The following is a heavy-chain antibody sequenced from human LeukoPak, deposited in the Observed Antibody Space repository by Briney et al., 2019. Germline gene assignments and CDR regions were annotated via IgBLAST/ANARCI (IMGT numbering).Heavy chain of an antibody. J-gene: IGHJ6*03. D-gene: IGHD3-22*01. CDR3: AKDGGNYYDSGGSYLMRSYMDV. CDR1: GFTFSSYE. Sequence: GGSLRLSCAASGFTFSSYEMNWVRQAPGKGLEWVSYISSSGSTIYYAGSVKGRLTICRDNSKNTLYLQMNSLRVEDTAVYHCAKDGGNYYDSGGSYLMRSYMDVWGRGTTVTVSS. V-gene: IGHV3-48*03. CDR2: ISSSGSTI.